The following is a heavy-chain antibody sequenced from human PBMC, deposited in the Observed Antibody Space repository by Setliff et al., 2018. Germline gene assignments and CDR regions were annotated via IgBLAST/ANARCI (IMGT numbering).Heavy chain of an antibody. Sequence: TLSLTCTVSGGSISSGGYYWSWIRQPAGKGLEWIGRIYTSGSTNYNPSLKSRVTISVDTSKNQFSLKLSSVTAADTAVYYCARGRGYSYGSTFHYYYGMDVWGQGTTVTVSS. J-gene: IGHJ6*02. CDR3: ARGRGYSYGSTFHYYYGMDV. CDR2: IYTSGST. V-gene: IGHV4-61*02. D-gene: IGHD5-18*01. CDR1: GGSISSGGYY.